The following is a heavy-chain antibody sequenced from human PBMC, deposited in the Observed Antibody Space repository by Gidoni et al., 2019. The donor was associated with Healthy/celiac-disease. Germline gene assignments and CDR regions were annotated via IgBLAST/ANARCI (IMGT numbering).Heavy chain of an antibody. J-gene: IGHJ4*02. V-gene: IGHV1-69*01. CDR3: AREVYEGIAVAGNFDY. Sequence: QVQLVQSGAEVKKPGSSVKVSCQASGGTFSSYAISWVRQAPGQGLEWMGGIIPIFGTANYAQKFQGRVTITADESTSTAYMELSSLRSEDTAVYYCAREVYEGIAVAGNFDYWGQGTLVTVSS. CDR2: IIPIFGTA. CDR1: GGTFSSYA. D-gene: IGHD6-19*01.